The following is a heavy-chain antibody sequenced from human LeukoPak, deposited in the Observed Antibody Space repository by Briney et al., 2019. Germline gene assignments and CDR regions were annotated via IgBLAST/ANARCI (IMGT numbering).Heavy chain of an antibody. CDR3: ARDYYDSSGYLPHDAFDI. V-gene: IGHV3-7*01. D-gene: IGHD3-22*01. Sequence: PGGSLRLSCAASGFTFSSYWMSWVRQAPRKGLEWVANIKQDGSEKYYVDSVKGRFTISRDNAKNSLYLQMNSLRAEDTAVYYCARDYYDSSGYLPHDAFDIWGQGTMVTVSS. J-gene: IGHJ3*02. CDR1: GFTFSSYW. CDR2: IKQDGSEK.